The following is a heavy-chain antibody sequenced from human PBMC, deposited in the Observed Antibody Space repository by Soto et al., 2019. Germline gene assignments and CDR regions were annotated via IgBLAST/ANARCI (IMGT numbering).Heavy chain of an antibody. V-gene: IGHV3-23*01. CDR3: AHPPYGSGW. CDR2: ISGSGGST. D-gene: IGHD3-10*01. CDR1: GFTFSSYA. J-gene: IGHJ4*02. Sequence: EVQLLESGGGLVQPGGSLRLSCAASGFTFSSYAMSWVRQAPGKGLEWVSAISGSGGSTYYADSVKGRFTISRDNSKNTLYLQMNSLRAADKDVYYCAHPPYGSGWGGQGTLVTVSS.